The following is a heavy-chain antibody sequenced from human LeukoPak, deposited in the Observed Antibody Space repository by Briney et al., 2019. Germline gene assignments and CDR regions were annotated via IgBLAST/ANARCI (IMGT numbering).Heavy chain of an antibody. J-gene: IGHJ4*02. D-gene: IGHD6-13*01. CDR3: AKDTAAAGTLFDY. Sequence: GGSLRLSCAASGFTVSSNYMSWVRQAPGKGLEWVSVIYSGGSTYYADSVKGRFTISRDNSKNTLYLQMNSLRAEDTAVYYCAKDTAAAGTLFDYWGQGTLVTVSS. CDR1: GFTVSSNY. V-gene: IGHV3-66*01. CDR2: IYSGGST.